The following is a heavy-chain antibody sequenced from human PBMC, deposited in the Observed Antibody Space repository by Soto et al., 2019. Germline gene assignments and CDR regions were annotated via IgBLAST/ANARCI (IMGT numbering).Heavy chain of an antibody. D-gene: IGHD6-19*01. V-gene: IGHV3-74*01. Sequence: GGSLRLSCAASGFTFSSYWMHWVRQAPGKGLVWVSRINSDGSSTSYADSVKGRFTISRDNAKNTLYLQMNSLRAEDTAVYYCARSRLKSGWTAFDYWGQGTLVTVSS. CDR3: ARSRLKSGWTAFDY. CDR1: GFTFSSYW. CDR2: INSDGSST. J-gene: IGHJ4*02.